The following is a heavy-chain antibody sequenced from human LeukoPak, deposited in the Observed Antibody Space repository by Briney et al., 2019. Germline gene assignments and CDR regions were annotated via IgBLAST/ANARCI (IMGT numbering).Heavy chain of an antibody. D-gene: IGHD1-26*01. CDR1: GYTLSSYH. CDR3: ARNDGTYGLPFEI. CDR2: INGYNGNT. Sequence: ASVKVSCKASGYTLSSYHMSLVRQAPGQGLEWMGWINGYNGNTKYAQKIQGRVTMTTDSSTNTAYMDLRRLRSDDTAVYYCARNDGTYGLPFEIWGQGTMVTVSS. J-gene: IGHJ3*02. V-gene: IGHV1-18*01.